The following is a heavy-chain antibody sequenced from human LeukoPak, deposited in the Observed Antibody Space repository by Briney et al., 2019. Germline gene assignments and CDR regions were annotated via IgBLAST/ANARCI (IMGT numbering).Heavy chain of an antibody. D-gene: IGHD5-24*01. CDR1: GGSFSGYY. V-gene: IGHV4-34*01. CDR3: ELRRDGYNPPYYFDY. J-gene: IGHJ4*02. CDR2: INHSGST. Sequence: PSETLSLTCAVYGGSFSGYYWSWIRQPPGKGLEWIGEINHSGSTNYNPSLKSRVTISVDTSKNQFSLKLSSVTAADTAVYYCELRRDGYNPPYYFDYWGQGTLVTVSS.